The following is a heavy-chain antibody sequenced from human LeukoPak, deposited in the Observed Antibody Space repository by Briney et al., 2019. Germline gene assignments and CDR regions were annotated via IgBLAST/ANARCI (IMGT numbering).Heavy chain of an antibody. D-gene: IGHD6-13*01. V-gene: IGHV1-69*06. Sequence: SVKVSCKASGYTFTSYAISWVRQAPGQGLEWMGGIIPIFGTTNYAQKFQDRVTITADKSTSTAYMELSSLRSEDTAVYYYARVVGLTGYSSSWYSGYYYYMDVWGKGTTVTVSS. CDR1: GYTFTSYA. J-gene: IGHJ6*03. CDR2: IIPIFGTT. CDR3: ARVVGLTGYSSSWYSGYYYYMDV.